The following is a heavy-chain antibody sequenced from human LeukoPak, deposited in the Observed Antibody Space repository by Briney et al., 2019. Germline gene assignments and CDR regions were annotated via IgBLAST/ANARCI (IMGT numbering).Heavy chain of an antibody. CDR1: GFTSGDYA. J-gene: IGHJ5*02. Sequence: GGSLRLSCTASGFTSGDYALSWFRQAPGKGLEWVGFIRSKAYGGTTEYAASVKDRFTISRDDSKNIAYLQLNSLKTEDTAVYYCTRYPPGSHLRSGWFDPWGQGTLVTVSS. CDR2: IRSKAYGGTT. V-gene: IGHV3-49*03. D-gene: IGHD3-10*01. CDR3: TRYPPGSHLRSGWFDP.